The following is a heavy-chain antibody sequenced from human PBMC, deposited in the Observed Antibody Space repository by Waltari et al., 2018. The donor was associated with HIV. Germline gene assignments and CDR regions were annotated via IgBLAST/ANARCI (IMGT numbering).Heavy chain of an antibody. CDR2: IYYSGTT. Sequence: LRLQKSGPGLVKPSETLSLNCNVSGFPIRSSRHFWCWFRQAPGRNLEWITTIYYSGTTYDNPSLKTRVSISMAVGKNLFSVSLRSGTAADTGLYLCERHPTMGAHFLDCWGQGTLVTVSS. CDR3: ERHPTMGAHFLDC. V-gene: IGHV4-39*02. CDR1: GFPIRSSRHF. D-gene: IGHD3-16*01. J-gene: IGHJ4*02.